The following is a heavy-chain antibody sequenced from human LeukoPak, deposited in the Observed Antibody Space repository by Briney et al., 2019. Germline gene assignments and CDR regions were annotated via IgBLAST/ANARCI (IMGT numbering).Heavy chain of an antibody. Sequence: PGGSLRLSCAASGFTVSSNYMSWVRQAPGKGLEWVSVIYSGGSTYYADSVKGRFTISRDNSKNTLYLQMNSLRAEDTAVYYCARDRRKKDIVVVPAANWGQGTLVTVSS. J-gene: IGHJ4*02. CDR3: ARDRRKKDIVVVPAAN. CDR1: GFTVSSNY. D-gene: IGHD2-2*01. CDR2: IYSGGST. V-gene: IGHV3-66*01.